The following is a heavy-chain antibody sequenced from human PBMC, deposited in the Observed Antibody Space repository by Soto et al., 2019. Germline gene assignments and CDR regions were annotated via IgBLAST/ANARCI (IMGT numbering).Heavy chain of an antibody. D-gene: IGHD3-3*01. Sequence: SETLSLTCAVSGYPISSGYYWGCIRQSPGKGLEWIGSLYHSGSTYYNPSLKSRVTISVDSSKNQFSLRLTSVTAADTAVYYCARNSYYDFWSGYQRAFDLWGQGTVVTVYS. CDR3: ARNSYYDFWSGYQRAFDL. V-gene: IGHV4-38-2*01. CDR2: LYHSGST. J-gene: IGHJ4*02. CDR1: GYPISSGYY.